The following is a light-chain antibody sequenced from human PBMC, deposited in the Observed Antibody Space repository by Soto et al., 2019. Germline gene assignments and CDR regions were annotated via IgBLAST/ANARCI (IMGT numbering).Light chain of an antibody. Sequence: EIVMTHSPATLSVSPGERATLSCRASQSVSNNLAWYHQKPGQAPRLLIYGASTRATAIPARFSGSGSGTEFTLTISSLQSEDFAVYFCQQYDNWPYTFGQGTKLEIK. CDR2: GAS. CDR1: QSVSNN. V-gene: IGKV3-15*01. CDR3: QQYDNWPYT. J-gene: IGKJ2*01.